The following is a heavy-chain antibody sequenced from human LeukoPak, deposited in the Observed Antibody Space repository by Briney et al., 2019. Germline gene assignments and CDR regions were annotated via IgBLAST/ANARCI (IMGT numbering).Heavy chain of an antibody. CDR1: GGSISSYY. D-gene: IGHD3-10*01. V-gene: IGHV4-59*08. CDR2: ICYSGST. J-gene: IGHJ4*02. Sequence: SETLSLTCTVSGGSISSYYWSWIRQPPGKGLEWIGYICYSGSTNYNPSLKSRVTISVDTSKNQFSLKLSSVTAADTAVYYCARLTMVRGVIPVFDYWGQGTLVTVSS. CDR3: ARLTMVRGVIPVFDY.